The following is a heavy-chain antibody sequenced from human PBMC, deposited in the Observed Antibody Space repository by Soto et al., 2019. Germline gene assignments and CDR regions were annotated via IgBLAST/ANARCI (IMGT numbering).Heavy chain of an antibody. CDR1: GFTFSSYG. CDR2: ISYDGSNK. V-gene: IGHV3-30*18. Sequence: PGGSLRLSCAASGFTFSSYGMHWVRQAPGKGLEWVAVISYDGSNKYYADSVKGRFTISRDNSKNTLYLQMNSLRAEDTAVYYCAKGEGRYCSGGSCYSGYYYYGMDVWGQGTTVTVSS. J-gene: IGHJ6*02. D-gene: IGHD2-15*01. CDR3: AKGEGRYCSGGSCYSGYYYYGMDV.